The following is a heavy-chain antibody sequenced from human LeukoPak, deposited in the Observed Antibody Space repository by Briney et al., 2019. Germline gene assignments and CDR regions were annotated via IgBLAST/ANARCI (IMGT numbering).Heavy chain of an antibody. V-gene: IGHV4-4*07. J-gene: IGHJ4*01. CDR1: GGPFSSYY. CDR3: AKDAVQLWLRIDY. CDR2: IFTSGST. D-gene: IGHD5-18*01. Sequence: PSETLTLPCTVSGGPFSSYYWSWIRQPAGKGLEWIGRIFTSGSTDYIRSLKSRVTMSVDASKNQFSLKLSSVTAADTAVYHCAKDAVQLWLRIDYWAQGTLVTV.